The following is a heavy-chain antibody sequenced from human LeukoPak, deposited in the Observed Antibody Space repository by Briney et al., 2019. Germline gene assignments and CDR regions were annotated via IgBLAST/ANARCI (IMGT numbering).Heavy chain of an antibody. CDR1: GYSFTIYW. Sequence: GESLKISCKISGYSFTIYWIAWVRQMPGKGLEWMGIIYPGDSDTRYSPSFQGQVTISADKSISTAYLQWSSLKASDTAMHYCASAAPDAFDIWGQGTMVTVSS. V-gene: IGHV5-51*01. CDR2: IYPGDSDT. J-gene: IGHJ3*02. CDR3: ASAAPDAFDI. D-gene: IGHD6-25*01.